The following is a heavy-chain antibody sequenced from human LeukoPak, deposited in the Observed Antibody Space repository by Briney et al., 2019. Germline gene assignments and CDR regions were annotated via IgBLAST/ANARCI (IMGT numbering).Heavy chain of an antibody. J-gene: IGHJ4*02. CDR2: ISWNSGAT. CDR1: GFSFGDYG. V-gene: IGHV3-9*01. CDR3: AKIYGSGNQPFDY. Sequence: PGRSLRLSCVASGFSFGDYGMHWVRQAPGKGLEWVAGISWNSGATAYADSVKGRFTISRDNAMDSLCLRMESLRVEDTALYYCAKIYGSGNQPFDYWGQGTLVTVSS. D-gene: IGHD3-10*01.